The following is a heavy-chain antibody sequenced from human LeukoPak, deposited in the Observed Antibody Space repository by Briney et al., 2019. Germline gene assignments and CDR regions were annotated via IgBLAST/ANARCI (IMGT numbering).Heavy chain of an antibody. V-gene: IGHV1-69*13. CDR2: IAPIFGTP. D-gene: IGHD4-23*01. Sequence: GASVKVSCKASGGTFSSYPISWVRQAPGQGLEWMGEIAPIFGTPDYAQKFQGRLTITADESTTTTYMELSSLRSEDTAIYYCARNSRVVSTSGLNYWGQGTLVTVSS. J-gene: IGHJ4*02. CDR1: GGTFSSYP. CDR3: ARNSRVVSTSGLNY.